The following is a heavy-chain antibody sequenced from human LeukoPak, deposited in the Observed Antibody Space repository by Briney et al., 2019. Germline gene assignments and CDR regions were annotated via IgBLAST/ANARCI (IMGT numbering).Heavy chain of an antibody. CDR1: GGSISSSNW. CDR2: IWHSGIT. J-gene: IGHJ4*02. D-gene: IGHD3-10*01. Sequence: PSETLSLTCAVSGGSISSSNWWSWVRQPPGKGLEWIGEIWHSGITNFNPSLKSRLTMSVDKSKNQFSLKLSSVTAADTAVYYCARAPMIRGVLRTFDSWGQGTLVTVSS. V-gene: IGHV4-4*02. CDR3: ARAPMIRGVLRTFDS.